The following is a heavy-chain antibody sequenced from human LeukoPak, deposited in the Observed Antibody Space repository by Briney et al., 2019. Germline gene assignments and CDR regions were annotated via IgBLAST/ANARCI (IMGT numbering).Heavy chain of an antibody. V-gene: IGHV1-46*01. Sequence: ASVKVSCKASGYTFTSYYMHWVRQAPGQGLEWMGIINPIGGSTSYAQKFQGRVTMTRDTSTSTVYMELSSLRSEDTAVYYCARDRLQKYYYYGMDVWGQGTTVTVSS. CDR1: GYTFTSYY. CDR2: INPIGGST. D-gene: IGHD5-24*01. J-gene: IGHJ6*02. CDR3: ARDRLQKYYYYGMDV.